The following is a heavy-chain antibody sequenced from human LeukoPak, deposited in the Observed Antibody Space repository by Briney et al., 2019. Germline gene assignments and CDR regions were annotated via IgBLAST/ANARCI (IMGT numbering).Heavy chain of an antibody. J-gene: IGHJ4*02. CDR3: ARPLDGLVNFDY. D-gene: IGHD6-19*01. CDR2: ISSSSSYI. CDR1: GFTFSSYS. Sequence: GGSLRLSCAASGFTFSSYSMNWVRQAPGKGLEWVSSISSSSSYIYYADSVKGRFTISRDNAKNSLYLQMNSLRAEDTAVYYCARPLDGLVNFDYWGQGTLVTVSS. V-gene: IGHV3-21*01.